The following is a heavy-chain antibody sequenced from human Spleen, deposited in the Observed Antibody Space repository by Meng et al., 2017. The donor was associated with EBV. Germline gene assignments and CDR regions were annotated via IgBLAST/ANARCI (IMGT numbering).Heavy chain of an antibody. D-gene: IGHD6-25*01. CDR2: TNEDGRIT. CDR1: GFTFTRYW. V-gene: IGHV3-74*01. CDR3: SRDLAGSDDD. J-gene: IGHJ4*02. Sequence: VGLVASGGARVQSGGSLRLSCAASGFTFTRYWMHWVRQVPGKGLIWVSRTNEDGRITNYADSVKGRFTISRDNTKNILYLQMNSLRAEDTAVYFCSRDLAGSDDDWGQGTLVTVSS.